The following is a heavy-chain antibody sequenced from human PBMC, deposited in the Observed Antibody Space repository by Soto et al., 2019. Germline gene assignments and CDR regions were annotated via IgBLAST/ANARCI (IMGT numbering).Heavy chain of an antibody. CDR2: IYYTGST. D-gene: IGHD3-16*01. J-gene: IGHJ4*02. Sequence: SETLSLTCTVSGDSVSTRSYYWSWIRQPPGQGLEWIGYIYYTGSTNYSPSLKSRVTISVDTSKNQFSLNLGSVTAADTAVYYCAREGYSYAYFDYCGQRIMVTVSS. CDR1: GDSVSTRSYY. CDR3: AREGYSYAYFDY. V-gene: IGHV4-61*01.